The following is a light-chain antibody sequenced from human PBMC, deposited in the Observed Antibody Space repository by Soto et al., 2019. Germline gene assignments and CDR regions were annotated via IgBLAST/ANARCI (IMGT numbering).Light chain of an antibody. CDR3: QQYNSWPLS. V-gene: IGKV3D-15*01. CDR2: GAS. Sequence: EIVMTQSPATLSVSPGERATLSCRTSQSVSSNLAWYQQRPGQAPRLLISGASTRATGIPARFSGSGSGTEFTLTISSLQSEDFAVYYCQQYNSWPLSFGQGTKVDLK. CDR1: QSVSSN. J-gene: IGKJ1*01.